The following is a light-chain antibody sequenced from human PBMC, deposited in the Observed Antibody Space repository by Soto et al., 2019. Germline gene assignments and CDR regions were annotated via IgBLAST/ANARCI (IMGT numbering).Light chain of an antibody. CDR2: AAS. CDR1: QSISSY. J-gene: IGKJ1*01. Sequence: DIQMTQSPSSLSASVGDRVTITCRASQSISSYLAWYQQKPGKAPNLLIYAASSLQSGVPSRFSGSRSGPDFTLTISSLQPEDFATYYCQQSYSSPPTFGQGTKVDIK. CDR3: QQSYSSPPT. V-gene: IGKV1-39*01.